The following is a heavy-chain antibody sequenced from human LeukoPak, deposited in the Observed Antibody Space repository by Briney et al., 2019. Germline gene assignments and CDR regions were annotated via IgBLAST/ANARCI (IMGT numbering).Heavy chain of an antibody. Sequence: PGGSLRLSCAASGFTFSNAWMSWVRQAPGKGLEWVGRIKSKADGGTTDYAAPVKGRFTISRDDSKNTLYLQMNSLKTEDTAVYYCTTALYGDDSFDYWGQGTLVTVSS. D-gene: IGHD4-17*01. CDR1: GFTFSNAW. CDR2: IKSKADGGTT. J-gene: IGHJ4*02. V-gene: IGHV3-15*01. CDR3: TTALYGDDSFDY.